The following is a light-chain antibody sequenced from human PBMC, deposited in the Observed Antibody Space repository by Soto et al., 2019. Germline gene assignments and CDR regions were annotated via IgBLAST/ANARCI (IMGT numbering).Light chain of an antibody. CDR1: SSDVGGYNY. CDR2: DAS. V-gene: IGLV2-14*01. CDR3: SSYTNRGTLDI. Sequence: QSVLTQPASVSGSPGQSITISCTGTSSDVGGYNYVSWYQQHPGKAPKLMIYDASDRPSGVSNRFSGSKSGNTASLTISGLQAEDEADYYCSSYTNRGTLDIFGTGTKLTVL. J-gene: IGLJ1*01.